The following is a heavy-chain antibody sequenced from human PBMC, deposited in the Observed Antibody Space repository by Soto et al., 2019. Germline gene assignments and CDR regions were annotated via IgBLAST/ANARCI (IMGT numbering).Heavy chain of an antibody. Sequence: ASVKVSCKASGYTFTAYTIHWVRQAPGQSLEWMGWINAANGATKYSEKFQGRVTITRDTSARTAYMDLSSLSSKDTAVYFCARVSFETSGFADYWGQGTLVTVYS. CDR1: GYTFTAYT. V-gene: IGHV1-3*01. D-gene: IGHD5-12*01. CDR2: INAANGAT. CDR3: ARVSFETSGFADY. J-gene: IGHJ4*02.